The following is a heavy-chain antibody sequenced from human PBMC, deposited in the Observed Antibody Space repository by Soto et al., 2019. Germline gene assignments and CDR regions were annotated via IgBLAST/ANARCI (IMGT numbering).Heavy chain of an antibody. CDR2: IKQDGSEK. Sequence: GGSLRLSCAASGFTFSSYWMSWVRQAPGKGLEWVANIKQDGSEKYYVDSVKGRFTISRDNAKNSLYLQMNSLRAEDTAVYYCARQGGMAIAAIGDWFDPWGQGTLVTVSS. J-gene: IGHJ5*02. D-gene: IGHD6-13*01. CDR1: GFTFSSYW. V-gene: IGHV3-7*01. CDR3: ARQGGMAIAAIGDWFDP.